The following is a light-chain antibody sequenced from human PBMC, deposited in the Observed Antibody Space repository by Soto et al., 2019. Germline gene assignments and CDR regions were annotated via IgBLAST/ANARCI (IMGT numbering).Light chain of an antibody. J-gene: IGKJ3*01. Sequence: EIVMTQSPATLSVSPGERATLSCRASQSISRNLAWYQQKHGQAPRLLIYSASTRATGIPATFSGSGSGTEFTLTISSLQSEDFAVYYCQQYNNWPFTFGPGTKVDIK. V-gene: IGKV3-15*01. CDR1: QSISRN. CDR2: SAS. CDR3: QQYNNWPFT.